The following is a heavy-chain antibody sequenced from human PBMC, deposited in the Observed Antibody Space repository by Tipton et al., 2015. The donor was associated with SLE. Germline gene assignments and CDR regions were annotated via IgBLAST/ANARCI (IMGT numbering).Heavy chain of an antibody. Sequence: SLRLSCAASGFTFSDHYMSWIRQAPGKGLEWVSYISSSGSSIYYADSVKGRFTISRDNAKNSLYLQMNSLRAEDTAIYYCARAGRLTAHYFDYWGHGALFTVSS. CDR1: GFTFSDHY. D-gene: IGHD1-20*01. CDR3: ARAGRLTAHYFDY. CDR2: ISSSGSSI. V-gene: IGHV3-11*01. J-gene: IGHJ4*01.